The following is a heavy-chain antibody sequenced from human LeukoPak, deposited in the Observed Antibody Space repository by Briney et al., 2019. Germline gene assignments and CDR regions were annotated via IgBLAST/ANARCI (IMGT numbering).Heavy chain of an antibody. Sequence: GGAVRLSCTASGCPFNKAWMSGVRQARGRGGEGVGRIKIISEGGTTDCAARVKRRFTILRDDSRNTVYLQINSLRTEDRAILYCTTLLVRGLGQCWGQGTQVTVSS. J-gene: IGHJ4*02. D-gene: IGHD3-10*01. CDR3: TTLLVRGLGQC. CDR2: IKIISEGGTT. CDR1: GCPFNKAW. V-gene: IGHV3-15*01.